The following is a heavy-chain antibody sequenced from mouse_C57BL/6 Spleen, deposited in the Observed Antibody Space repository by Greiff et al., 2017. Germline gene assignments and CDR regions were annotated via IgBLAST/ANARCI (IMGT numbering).Heavy chain of an antibody. J-gene: IGHJ3*01. CDR3: ARWSYDYDLFAY. V-gene: IGHV1-54*01. Sequence: VQLQQSGAELVRPGTSVKVSCKASGYAFTNYLIEWVKQRPGQGLEWIGVINPGSGGTNYNEKFKGKATLTADKSSSTAYMQLSSLTSEDSVVYFCARWSYDYDLFAYWGQGTLVTVSA. CDR1: GYAFTNYL. CDR2: INPGSGGT. D-gene: IGHD2-4*01.